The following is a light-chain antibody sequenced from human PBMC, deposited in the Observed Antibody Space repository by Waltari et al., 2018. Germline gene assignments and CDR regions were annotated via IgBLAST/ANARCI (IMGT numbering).Light chain of an antibody. CDR3: SSYTSSSTYVV. Sequence: QSALTQPASVSGSPGQSITISCTGTSSDVGGYNSVSWYQPYPGKAPKLMLYEVYIRPSGVSNRFSGSKSANTASLTISGLQAEDEADYYCSSYTSSSTYVVFGGGTKLTVL. CDR2: EVY. V-gene: IGLV2-14*03. CDR1: SSDVGGYNS. J-gene: IGLJ2*01.